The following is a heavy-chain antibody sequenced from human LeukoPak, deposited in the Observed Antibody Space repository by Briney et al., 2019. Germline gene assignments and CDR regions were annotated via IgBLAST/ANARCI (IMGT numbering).Heavy chain of an antibody. V-gene: IGHV3-43*02. D-gene: IGHD6-19*01. J-gene: IGHJ4*02. CDR2: ISGDGGST. Sequence: GGSLRLSCTAPGFIFHNYAIHWVRQAPGKGLEWVSLISGDGGSTFYADAVRGRFTISTDNTRKSLSLQMSSLRSEDTALYYCARESDTSGWYDYWGQGTLVTVSS. CDR3: ARESDTSGWYDY. CDR1: GFIFHNYA.